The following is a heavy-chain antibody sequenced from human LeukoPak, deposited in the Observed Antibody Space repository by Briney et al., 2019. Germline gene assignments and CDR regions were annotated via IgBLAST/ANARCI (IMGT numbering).Heavy chain of an antibody. D-gene: IGHD3-22*01. CDR1: GFTFSSYE. CDR3: ARAPIPDYYEARGGYYGVDV. Sequence: GGSMRLSCAASGFTFSSYEMNWVRQAPGKGLEWVSYISTSGRTIYYADSVKGRFTISRDKAKNSLYLQMNSLRAEDTAVYYCARAPIPDYYEARGGYYGVDVWGKGTTVTVSS. J-gene: IGHJ6*04. CDR2: ISTSGRTI. V-gene: IGHV3-48*03.